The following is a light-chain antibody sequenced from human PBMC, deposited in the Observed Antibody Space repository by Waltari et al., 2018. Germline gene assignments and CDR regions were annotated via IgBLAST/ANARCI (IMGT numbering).Light chain of an antibody. CDR1: QSVLYSSKNKNY. Sequence: DIVMTQSPDSLAVSLGERATINCKSRQSVLYSSKNKNYLAWYQQKPGQPPKLLIYWASTRESGVPDRFSGSGFGTHFTLTISSLQAEDVAMYYCQQYYTTPRTFGQGTKVEIK. CDR2: WAS. V-gene: IGKV4-1*01. CDR3: QQYYTTPRT. J-gene: IGKJ1*01.